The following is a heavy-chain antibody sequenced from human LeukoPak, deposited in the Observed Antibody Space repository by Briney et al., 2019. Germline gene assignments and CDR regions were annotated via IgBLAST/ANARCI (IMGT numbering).Heavy chain of an antibody. CDR1: GGSFSGYF. CDR2: INHSGST. D-gene: IGHD3-16*02. V-gene: IGHV4-34*01. Sequence: PSETLSLTCAVYGGSFSGYFWSWIRQPPGKGLEWIGEINHSGSTNYNPSLKSRVTISVDTSKNQFSLELSSVTAADTAVYYCARGGGYDHVWGSYRSEDYWGQGTLVTVSS. CDR3: ARGGGYDHVWGSYRSEDY. J-gene: IGHJ4*02.